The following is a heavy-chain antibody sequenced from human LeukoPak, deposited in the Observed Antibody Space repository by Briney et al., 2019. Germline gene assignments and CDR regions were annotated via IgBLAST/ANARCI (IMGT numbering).Heavy chain of an antibody. D-gene: IGHD6-13*01. J-gene: IGHJ4*02. CDR2: INHSGST. Sequence: SETLSLTCTVSGGSISSSTYYWSWIRQPPGKGLEWNGEINHSGSTNYNPSLKSRVTISVDTSKNQFSLKLSSVTAADTAVYFCAKGAYNSTWRLTYFDYWGQGTLVTVSS. CDR1: GGSISSSTYY. V-gene: IGHV4-39*07. CDR3: AKGAYNSTWRLTYFDY.